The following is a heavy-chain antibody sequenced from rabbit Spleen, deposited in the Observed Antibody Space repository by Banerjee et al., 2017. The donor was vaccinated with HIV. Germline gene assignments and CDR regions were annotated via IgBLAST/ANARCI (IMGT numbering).Heavy chain of an antibody. CDR2: IYTGSGGGT. J-gene: IGHJ4*01. Sequence: QSLEESGGDLVKPGASLTLTCKASGFDFSSNAMCWFRQAPGKGPEWIACIYTGSGGGTYYASWAKGRFAISKTSSTTVTLQLTSLTAADTATYFCARAPYDGVGFGLWGQGTLVTVS. CDR1: GFDFSSNA. V-gene: IGHV1S40*01. CDR3: ARAPYDGVGFGL. D-gene: IGHD4-2*01.